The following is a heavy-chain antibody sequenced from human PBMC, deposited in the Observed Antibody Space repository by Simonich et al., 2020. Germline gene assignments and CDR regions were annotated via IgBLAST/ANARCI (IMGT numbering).Heavy chain of an antibody. D-gene: IGHD2-15*01. CDR2: MNPNSGNT. Sequence: QVQLVQSVAEVKKPGASEKVSYKASEYTFTSYDINWVRQATGQGLEWMGWMNPNSGNTGYAQNFQGRVTITRNTSISTAYMELSSLRSEDTAVYYCARGRGGMSRGYVDYWGQGTLVTVSS. CDR1: EYTFTSYD. V-gene: IGHV1-8*03. J-gene: IGHJ4*02. CDR3: ARGRGGMSRGYVDY.